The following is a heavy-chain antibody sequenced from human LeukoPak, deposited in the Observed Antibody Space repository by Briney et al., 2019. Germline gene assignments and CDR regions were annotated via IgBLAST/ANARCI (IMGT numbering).Heavy chain of an antibody. D-gene: IGHD6-13*01. CDR2: IYYSGST. CDR3: ARAQIAAAGTYYMDV. V-gene: IGHV4-39*07. CDR1: GGSISSSSYY. J-gene: IGHJ6*03. Sequence: SETLSLTCTVSGGSISSSSYYWGWIRQPPGKGLEWIGSIYYSGSTNYNPSLKSRVTISVDTSKNQFSLKLSSVTAADTAVYYCARAQIAAAGTYYMDVWGKGTTVTVSS.